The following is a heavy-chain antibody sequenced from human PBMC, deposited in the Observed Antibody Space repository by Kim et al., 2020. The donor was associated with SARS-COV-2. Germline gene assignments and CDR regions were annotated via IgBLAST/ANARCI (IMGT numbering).Heavy chain of an antibody. Sequence: ASVKVSCKASGYTFTGYYMHWVRQAPGQGLEWMGRINPNSGGTNYAQKFQGRVTMTRDTSISTAYMELSRLRSDDTAVYYCARAAWGSGRGGYYMDVWGKGTGVSVSS. J-gene: IGHJ6*03. CDR1: GYTFTGYY. CDR2: INPNSGGT. V-gene: IGHV1-2*06. CDR3: ARAAWGSGRGGYYMDV. D-gene: IGHD6-19*01.